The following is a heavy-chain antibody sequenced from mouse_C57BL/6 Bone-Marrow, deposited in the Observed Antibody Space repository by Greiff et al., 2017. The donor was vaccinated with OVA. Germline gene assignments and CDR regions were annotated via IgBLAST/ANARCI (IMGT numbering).Heavy chain of an antibody. Sequence: VQLQQSGAELAKPGASVKLSCKASGYTFTSYWMHWVKQRPGQGLEWIGYINPSSGYTKYNQKFKDKATLTADKSSSTAYMQRSSLTYEDSAVYYCAVWLRRGGPGFAYWGQGTLVTVSA. V-gene: IGHV1-7*01. CDR2: INPSSGYT. J-gene: IGHJ3*01. CDR3: AVWLRRGGPGFAY. D-gene: IGHD2-2*01. CDR1: GYTFTSYW.